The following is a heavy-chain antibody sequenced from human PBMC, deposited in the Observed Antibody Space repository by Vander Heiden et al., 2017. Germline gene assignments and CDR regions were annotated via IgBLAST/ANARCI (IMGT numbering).Heavy chain of an antibody. J-gene: IGHJ5*02. CDR3: ARDLLGIAVAGLNWFDP. CDR2: ISSSGSTI. Sequence: QVQLVESGGGLVKPGGSLRLSCADPGFTFSYNYMSWIRQAPGKGLEWGSYISSSGSTIYYADSVKGRFTISRDNAKNSLYLQMNSLRAEDTAVYYCARDLLGIAVAGLNWFDPWGQGTLVTVSS. V-gene: IGHV3-11*01. D-gene: IGHD6-19*01. CDR1: GFTFSYNY.